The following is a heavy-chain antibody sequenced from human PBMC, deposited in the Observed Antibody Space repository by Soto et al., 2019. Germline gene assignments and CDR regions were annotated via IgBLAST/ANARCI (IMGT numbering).Heavy chain of an antibody. CDR1: GGSTSSYY. D-gene: IGHD3-10*02. CDR3: ARLATCSYCEY. CDR2: IYYSGST. J-gene: IGHJ4*02. V-gene: IGHV4-59*01. Sequence: SETLSLTCTVSGGSTSSYYWSWIRQPPGKGLEWIGYIYYSGSTNYNPSLKSRVTISVDTSKNLFSLKMSSVTAADSAVYLRARLATCSYCEYWGLVTLVSV.